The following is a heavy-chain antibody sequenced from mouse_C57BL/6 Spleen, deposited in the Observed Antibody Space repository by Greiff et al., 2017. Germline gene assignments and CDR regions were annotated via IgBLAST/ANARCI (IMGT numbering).Heavy chain of an antibody. Sequence: VQLQQPGAELVKPGASVKLSCKASGYTFTSYWMQWVKQRPGQGLEWIGEIDPSDSYTNYNQKFKGKATLTVATASSTAYMQRSSLTSEDSAVYYCSRKGIITTVVAPFDYWGQGTTLTVSS. CDR3: SRKGIITTVVAPFDY. CDR2: IDPSDSYT. J-gene: IGHJ2*01. D-gene: IGHD1-1*01. V-gene: IGHV1-50*01. CDR1: GYTFTSYW.